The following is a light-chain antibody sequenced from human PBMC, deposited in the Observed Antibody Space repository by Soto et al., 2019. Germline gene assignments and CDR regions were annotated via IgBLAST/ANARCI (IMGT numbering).Light chain of an antibody. Sequence: ETVLTQSPGTLSLSLGERATLSCRASQSVDNDYVAWYQQKPGQAPRLLIYDASTRATGIPDRFSGSGSGTDFTLTISRVEPEDFALYYWHQYGYSPPFTFGQGTRLDIK. V-gene: IGKV3-20*01. CDR3: HQYGYSPPFT. J-gene: IGKJ5*01. CDR1: QSVDNDY. CDR2: DAS.